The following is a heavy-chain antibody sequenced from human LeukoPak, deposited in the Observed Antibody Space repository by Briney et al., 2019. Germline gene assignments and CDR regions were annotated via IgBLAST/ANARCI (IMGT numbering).Heavy chain of an antibody. Sequence: GGSLRLSCAASGFTFSTYTMYWVRHPPGKRLEWVSIIGNNGGGIHYADSVKGRFTISRDNFKNALYLQMNRLRVEDTALYYCVRSLDYWGQGTLVTVSS. CDR2: IGNNGGGI. J-gene: IGHJ4*02. V-gene: IGHV3-23*01. CDR3: VRSLDY. CDR1: GFTFSTYT.